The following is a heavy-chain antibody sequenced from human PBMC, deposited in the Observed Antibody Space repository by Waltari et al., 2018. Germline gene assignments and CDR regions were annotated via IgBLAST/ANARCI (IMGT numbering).Heavy chain of an antibody. V-gene: IGHV3-74*01. Sequence: EVQLVESGGGLVQPGGSLRLSCAASGFTFSSYWMHWVRQAPGKGLVWVPRLNSDGSSTSYADSVKGRFTISRDNAKNTLYLQMNSLRAEDTAVYYCARGLKDYYDSSGYPYWGQGTLVTVSS. CDR3: ARGLKDYYDSSGYPY. CDR1: GFTFSSYW. D-gene: IGHD3-22*01. J-gene: IGHJ4*02. CDR2: LNSDGSST.